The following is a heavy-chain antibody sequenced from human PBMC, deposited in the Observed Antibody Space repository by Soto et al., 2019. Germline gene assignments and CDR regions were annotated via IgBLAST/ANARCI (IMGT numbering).Heavy chain of an antibody. J-gene: IGHJ4*02. CDR3: AAVGGLPRYY. D-gene: IGHD5-12*01. V-gene: IGHV4-30-2*01. Sequence: QLQLQESGSGLVKPSQTLSLTCAVSGGSISSGGYSWSWIRQPPGKGLEWIGYIYHSGSTYYNPSLRSRVTMSVDRSKSQFSRKLSSVTAADTAVYYCAAVGGLPRYYWGQGTLVTVSS. CDR1: GGSISSGGYS. CDR2: IYHSGST.